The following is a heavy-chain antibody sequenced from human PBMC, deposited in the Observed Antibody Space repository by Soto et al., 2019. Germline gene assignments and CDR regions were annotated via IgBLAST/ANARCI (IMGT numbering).Heavy chain of an antibody. CDR3: AVLGYCSGGSCYLARYYYYGMDV. J-gene: IGHJ6*02. CDR1: GYTLTGYY. D-gene: IGHD2-15*01. Sequence: XSVKVSCKASGYTLTGYYMHWVRQAPGQGLEWMGWINPNSGGTNYAQKFQGRVTMTRDTSISTAYMELSRLRSDDTAVYYCAVLGYCSGGSCYLARYYYYGMDVWGQGTTVTSP. CDR2: INPNSGGT. V-gene: IGHV1-2*02.